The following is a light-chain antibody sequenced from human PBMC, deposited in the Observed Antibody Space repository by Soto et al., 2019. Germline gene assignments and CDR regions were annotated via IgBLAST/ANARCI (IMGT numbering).Light chain of an antibody. CDR1: NSNIGRYS. J-gene: IGLJ7*01. Sequence: QPVLTQPPSLSGTPGQRVTISCSGSNSNIGRYSVNWYQHFPGTAPKILIYSDDERPSGVPDRFSCSKSGTSASLAISGLQSEDEAEYYCAAWDDNLNGPLFGGGTQLTVL. V-gene: IGLV1-44*01. CDR2: SDD. CDR3: AAWDDNLNGPL.